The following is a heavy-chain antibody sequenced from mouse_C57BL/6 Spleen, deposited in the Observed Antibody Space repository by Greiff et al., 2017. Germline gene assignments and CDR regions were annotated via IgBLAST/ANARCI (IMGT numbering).Heavy chain of an antibody. CDR1: GYSITSGYY. D-gene: IGHD1-1*01. Sequence: ASGPGLVKPSQSLSLTCSVTGYSITSGYYWNWIRQFPGNKLEWMGYISYDGSNNYNPSLKNRISITRDTSKNQFFLKLNSVTTEDTATYYCAREGITTVVARAYWGQGTLVTVSA. CDR2: ISYDGSN. CDR3: AREGITTVVARAY. V-gene: IGHV3-6*01. J-gene: IGHJ3*01.